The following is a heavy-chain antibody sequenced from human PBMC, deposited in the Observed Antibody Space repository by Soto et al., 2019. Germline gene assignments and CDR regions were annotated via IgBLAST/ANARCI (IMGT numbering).Heavy chain of an antibody. Sequence: GGALRLSCAAPWFTLSSYWIHWGPPGPGKGLEWVAVISYDGSNKYYADSVKGRFTISRDNSKNTLYLQMNSLRAEDTAVYYCAKFSGDGETYDYDLDYWGQGTLVTVSS. CDR1: WFTLSSYW. V-gene: IGHV3-30*18. D-gene: IGHD4-17*01. J-gene: IGHJ4*02. CDR2: ISYDGSNK. CDR3: AKFSGDGETYDYDLDY.